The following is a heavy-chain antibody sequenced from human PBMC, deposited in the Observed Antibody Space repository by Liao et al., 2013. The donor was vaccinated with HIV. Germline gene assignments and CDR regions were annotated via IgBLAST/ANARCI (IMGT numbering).Heavy chain of an antibody. CDR1: NGSLSSASYY. V-gene: IGHV4-39*07. D-gene: IGHD4/OR15-4a*01. CDR2: IYFNGRT. J-gene: IGHJ5*02. Sequence: QLQLQESGPGLVKPSETLSLTCTASNGSLSSASYYWAWVRQPPMKGLEWVASIYFNGRTSYNPSLKSRLSMSIDTSKNQFSLTLSSVTATDTAVYYCASHFTYNDYALNWFDRWG. CDR3: ASHFTYNDYALNWFDR.